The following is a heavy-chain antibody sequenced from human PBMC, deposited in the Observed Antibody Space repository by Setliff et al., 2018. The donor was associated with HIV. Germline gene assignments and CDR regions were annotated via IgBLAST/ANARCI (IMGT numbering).Heavy chain of an antibody. J-gene: IGHJ4*02. CDR2: INTGNGNT. V-gene: IGHV1-3*03. CDR3: ARQPRWLQFPRYFDY. CDR1: GYTFNNYA. D-gene: IGHD5-12*01. Sequence: ASVKVSCKASGYTFNNYAMNWVRQAPGQRLEWMGWINTGNGNTKYSQEFQGRVTITRDTSASTAYMELSSLRSEDMAVYFCARQPRWLQFPRYFDYWGQGTLVTVSS.